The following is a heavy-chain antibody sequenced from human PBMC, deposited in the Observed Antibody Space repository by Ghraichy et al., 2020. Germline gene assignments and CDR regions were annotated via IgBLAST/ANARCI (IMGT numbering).Heavy chain of an antibody. CDR1: GGTFSSYA. CDR2: IIPIFGTA. Sequence: SVKVSCKASGGTFSSYAISWVRQAPGQGLEWMGGIIPIFGTANYAQKFQGRVTITADESTSTAYMELSSLRSEDTAVYYCARNIAARPIWFDPWGQGTLVTVSS. J-gene: IGHJ5*02. V-gene: IGHV1-69*13. CDR3: ARNIAARPIWFDP. D-gene: IGHD6-6*01.